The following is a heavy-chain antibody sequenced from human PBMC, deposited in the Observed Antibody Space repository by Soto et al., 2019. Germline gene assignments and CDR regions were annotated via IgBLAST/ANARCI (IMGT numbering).Heavy chain of an antibody. V-gene: IGHV4-34*01. D-gene: IGHD5-12*01. Sequence: XETLSLTCAVYGGSFSGYSWSWIRQPPGKGLEWIGEINHSGSTNYNPSLKSRVTISVDTSKNQFSLKLSSVTAADTAVYYCARSARASPRGRIDYWGQGTLVTVSS. CDR2: INHSGST. CDR3: ARSARASPRGRIDY. CDR1: GGSFSGYS. J-gene: IGHJ4*02.